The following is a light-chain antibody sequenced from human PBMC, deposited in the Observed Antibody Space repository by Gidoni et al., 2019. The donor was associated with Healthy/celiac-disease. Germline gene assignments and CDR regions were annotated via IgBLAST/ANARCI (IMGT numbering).Light chain of an antibody. J-gene: IGLJ3*02. CDR1: RSYVGGYNY. Sequence: SALTQPPSAPGSPGQSVTISCTGTRSYVGGYNYVSWYQQHPGKAPKLMIYEVSKRPSGVPDRFSGSKSGNTASRTVSGLQAEDEADYYCSSYAGSNNLVFGGGTKLTVL. V-gene: IGLV2-8*01. CDR3: SSYAGSNNLV. CDR2: EVS.